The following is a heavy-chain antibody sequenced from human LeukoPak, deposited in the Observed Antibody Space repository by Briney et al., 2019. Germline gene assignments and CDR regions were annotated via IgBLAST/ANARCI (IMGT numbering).Heavy chain of an antibody. Sequence: ASVKVSCKVSGYTLTELSMHWVRQAPGKGLEWMGGFDPEGGETIYAQKFQGRVTMTEDTSTDTAYMELSSLRSEDTAVYYCATFGRVAGTSYFDYWGQGTLVTVSS. J-gene: IGHJ4*02. CDR2: FDPEGGET. CDR3: ATFGRVAGTSYFDY. D-gene: IGHD6-19*01. V-gene: IGHV1-24*01. CDR1: GYTLTELS.